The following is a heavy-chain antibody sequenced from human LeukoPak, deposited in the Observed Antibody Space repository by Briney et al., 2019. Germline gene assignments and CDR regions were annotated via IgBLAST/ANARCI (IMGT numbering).Heavy chain of an antibody. Sequence: GGSLRLSCTASGLTFGDYAMSWVRQAPGKGLEWVGFIRSKAYGGTTEYAASVKGRFTISRDDSKSIAYLQMNSLKTEDTAVYYCTRVYGSGSYSFSNYWGQGTLVTVSS. D-gene: IGHD3-10*01. V-gene: IGHV3-49*04. CDR2: IRSKAYGGTT. CDR3: TRVYGSGSYSFSNY. CDR1: GLTFGDYA. J-gene: IGHJ4*02.